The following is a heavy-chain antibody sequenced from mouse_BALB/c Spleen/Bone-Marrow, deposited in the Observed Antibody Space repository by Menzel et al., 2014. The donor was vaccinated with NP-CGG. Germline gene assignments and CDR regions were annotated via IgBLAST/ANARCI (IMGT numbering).Heavy chain of an antibody. Sequence: VQLQESGPGLVAPSQSLSITCTVSGFSLTSYGIHWVRQPPGMGLEWLGVIWAGGGTIYNSALVSRLSISKDNSKSQVFLKMHSLQTDDTAMYYCARDAGYGNPWFAYWGQGTLVTVSA. CDR1: GFSLTSYG. CDR2: IWAGGGT. V-gene: IGHV2-9*02. J-gene: IGHJ3*01. CDR3: ARDAGYGNPWFAY. D-gene: IGHD2-10*02.